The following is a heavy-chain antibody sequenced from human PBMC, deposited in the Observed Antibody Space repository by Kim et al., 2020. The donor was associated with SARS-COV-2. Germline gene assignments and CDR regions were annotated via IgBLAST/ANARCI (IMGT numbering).Heavy chain of an antibody. J-gene: IGHJ1*01. CDR3: KRFIGDCKEGSWYLEY. V-gene: IGHV3-48*02. D-gene: IGHD6-13*01. CDR1: GFTLGSYS. CDR2: MSGSGDAI. Sequence: GGSLRLSCEASGFTLGSYSMNWVRQAPGKGLEWVSYMSGSGDAIYYLDSEKGRFTISRDNAKNLMYLQRNSLRDEDTAVYYCKRFIGDCKEGSWYLEY.